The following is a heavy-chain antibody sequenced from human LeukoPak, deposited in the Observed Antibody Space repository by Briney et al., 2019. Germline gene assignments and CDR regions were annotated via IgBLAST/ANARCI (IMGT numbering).Heavy chain of an antibody. D-gene: IGHD3-16*01. J-gene: IGHJ1*01. Sequence: ASVKVSRKTSGYTFTNYGISWVRQAPGQGLEWMGWINPYTANTNSAQEVRDRVTLTTDTSTSTAYMEVRSLRSDDTAVYYCARVPSGGSEYFHHWGQGTLVTVSS. V-gene: IGHV1-18*04. CDR3: ARVPSGGSEYFHH. CDR2: INPYTANT. CDR1: GYTFTNYG.